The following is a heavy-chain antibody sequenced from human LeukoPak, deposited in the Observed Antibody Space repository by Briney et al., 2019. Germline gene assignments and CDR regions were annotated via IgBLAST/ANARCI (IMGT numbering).Heavy chain of an antibody. CDR2: IYYSGST. J-gene: IGHJ6*02. CDR3: ARVDINIYYYGMDV. CDR1: GGSISSGDYY. D-gene: IGHD2-2*03. V-gene: IGHV4-30-4*01. Sequence: PSETLSFTCTVSGGSISSGDYYWSWIRQPPGKGLEWIGYIYYSGSTYYNPSLKSRVTISVDTSKNQFSLKLSSVTAADTAVYYCARVDINIYYYGMDVWGQGTTVTVSS.